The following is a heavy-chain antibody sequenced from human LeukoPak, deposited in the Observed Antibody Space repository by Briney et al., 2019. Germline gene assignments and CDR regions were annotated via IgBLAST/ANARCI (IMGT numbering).Heavy chain of an antibody. CDR2: ISAYNGNT. CDR3: ARARGEYSSSLDYYYYGMDV. J-gene: IGHJ6*02. V-gene: IGHV1-18*01. CDR1: GYTFTSYG. Sequence: GASVKVSSKASGYTFTSYGISWVRQAPGQGLEWMGWISAYNGNTNYAQKLQGRVTMTTDTSTSTAYMELRSLRSDDTAVYYCARARGEYSSSLDYYYYGMDVWGQGTTVTVSS. D-gene: IGHD6-13*01.